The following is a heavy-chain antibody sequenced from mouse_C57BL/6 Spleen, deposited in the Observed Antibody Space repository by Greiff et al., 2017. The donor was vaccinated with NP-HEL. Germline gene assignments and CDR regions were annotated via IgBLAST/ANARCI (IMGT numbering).Heavy chain of an antibody. CDR2: ISDGGSYT. J-gene: IGHJ3*01. CDR1: GFTFSSYA. V-gene: IGHV5-4*01. CDR3: ASIYYEYGWFAY. D-gene: IGHD2-4*01. Sequence: EVQRVESGGGLVKPGGSLKLSCAASGFTFSSYAMSWVRQTPEKRLEWVATISDGGSYTYYPDNVKGRFTISRDNAKNNLYLQMSHLKSEDTAMYYCASIYYEYGWFAYWGQGTLVTVSA.